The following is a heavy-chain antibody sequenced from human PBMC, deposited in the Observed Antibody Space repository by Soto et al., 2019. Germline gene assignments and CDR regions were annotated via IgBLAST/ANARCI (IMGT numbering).Heavy chain of an antibody. D-gene: IGHD3-10*01. Sequence: QVQLVQPGAEVKKPGASVKVSCKASGYTFTSYDINWVRQATGQGLEWMGWINPNSGNAGYAQKSQGRVHMTRNTSISTAYMELSRLRSEDRAVYYCARFSATYYYGSGSYYDYYYYGMDVWGQGTTVTVSS. V-gene: IGHV1-8*01. CDR1: GYTFTSYD. J-gene: IGHJ6*02. CDR2: INPNSGNA. CDR3: ARFSATYYYGSGSYYDYYYYGMDV.